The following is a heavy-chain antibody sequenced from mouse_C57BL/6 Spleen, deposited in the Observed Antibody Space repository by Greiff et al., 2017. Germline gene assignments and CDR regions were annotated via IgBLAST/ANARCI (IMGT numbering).Heavy chain of an antibody. Sequence: QVQLQQSGPGLVQPSQSLSITCTVSGFSLTSYGVHWVRQSPGKGLEWLGVIWSGGSTDYNAAFISRLSISKDNPKSQVFFKMNSLQADDTAIYYCARKGYDDAMDYWGQGTSVTVSS. CDR1: GFSLTSYG. V-gene: IGHV2-2*01. CDR3: ARKGYDDAMDY. J-gene: IGHJ4*01. CDR2: IWSGGST. D-gene: IGHD2-12*01.